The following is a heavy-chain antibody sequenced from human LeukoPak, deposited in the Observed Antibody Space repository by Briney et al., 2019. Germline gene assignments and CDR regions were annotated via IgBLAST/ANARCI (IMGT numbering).Heavy chain of an antibody. CDR3: AKAATMVRGEYGMDV. CDR2: ISGSGGTT. J-gene: IGHJ6*02. CDR1: GFTFNNYA. Sequence: PGGSLRLSCAASGFTFNNYAMSWVRQAPGKGLEWVSGISGSGGTTLYADSVKGRLTISRDNSKNTLYVQMNSLRAEDTAVYYCAKAATMVRGEYGMDVWGQGTTGTVSS. V-gene: IGHV3-23*01. D-gene: IGHD3-10*01.